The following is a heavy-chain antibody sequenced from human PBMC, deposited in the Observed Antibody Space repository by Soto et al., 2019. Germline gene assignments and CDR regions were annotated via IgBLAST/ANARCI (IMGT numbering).Heavy chain of an antibody. J-gene: IGHJ6*02. CDR3: ASTGSNYYYGMDV. Sequence: SSETLSLTCTVSGGSISSSSYYWGWIRQPPGKGLEWIGSIYYSGSTYYNPSLKSRVTISVDTSKNQFSLKLSSVTAADTAVYYCASTGSNYYYGMDVWGQGTTVTVSS. CDR2: IYYSGST. CDR1: GGSISSSSYY. V-gene: IGHV4-39*01.